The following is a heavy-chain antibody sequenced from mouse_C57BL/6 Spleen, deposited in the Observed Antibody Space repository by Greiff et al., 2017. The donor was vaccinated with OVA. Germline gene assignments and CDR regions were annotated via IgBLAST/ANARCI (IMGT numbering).Heavy chain of an antibody. D-gene: IGHD2-5*01. Sequence: EVQLQQSGPELVKPGASVKISCKASGYTFTDYYMNWVKQSHGKSLEWIGDINPNNGGTSYNQKFKGKATLTVDKSSSTAYMELRSLTSEDSAVYYCARWGYSNHFDYWGQGTTLTVSS. J-gene: IGHJ2*01. V-gene: IGHV1-26*01. CDR1: GYTFTDYY. CDR2: INPNNGGT. CDR3: ARWGYSNHFDY.